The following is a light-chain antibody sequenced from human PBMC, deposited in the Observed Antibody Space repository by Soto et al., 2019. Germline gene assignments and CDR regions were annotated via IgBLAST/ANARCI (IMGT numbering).Light chain of an antibody. CDR1: QSVYNN. CDR3: QQYDTLPRT. Sequence: EIVMTQSPSTLSVSPGERATLSCRASQSVYNNLAWYQQKPGQAPRLLIYGASTRATGIPARFSGSGSGTDFTLTISRLEPEDSAVYYCQQYDTLPRTFGQGTKVDI. J-gene: IGKJ1*01. V-gene: IGKV3-15*01. CDR2: GAS.